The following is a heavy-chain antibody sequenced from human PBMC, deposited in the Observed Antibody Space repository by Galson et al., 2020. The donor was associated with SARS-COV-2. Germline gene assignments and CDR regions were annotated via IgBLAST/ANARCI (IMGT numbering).Heavy chain of an antibody. D-gene: IGHD3-22*01. CDR3: ARGYPEQYSSGYYSEGYYFDY. CDR2: IYHNGKT. J-gene: IGHJ4*02. Sequence: ETSETLSLTCGVSGGSIRSGDYSWTWIRQPPGKGLEWIGYIYHNGKTYYNPSLKSRVTISIHRSKNQFSLNLDSVTAADTAVYYCARGYPEQYSSGYYSEGYYFDYWGQGALVTVSS. CDR1: GGSIRSGDYS. V-gene: IGHV4-30-2*01.